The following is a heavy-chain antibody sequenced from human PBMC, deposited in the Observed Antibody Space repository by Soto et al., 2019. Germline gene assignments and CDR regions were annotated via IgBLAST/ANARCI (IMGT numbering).Heavy chain of an antibody. D-gene: IGHD2-21*01. CDR3: ERLANIFDFDN. Sequence: ESLKISCQGCGYIFSNYWIGWVRQMPGKGLEWMGIIYPGDFDTRYSPSFQGQVTISADKSISTAYLQWSSLKASDTAMYYCERLANIFDFDNWGHGTLVTASS. V-gene: IGHV5-51*01. CDR1: GYIFSNYW. CDR2: IYPGDFDT. J-gene: IGHJ4*01.